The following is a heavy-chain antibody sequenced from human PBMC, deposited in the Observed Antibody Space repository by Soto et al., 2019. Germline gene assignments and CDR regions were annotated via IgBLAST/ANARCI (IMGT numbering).Heavy chain of an antibody. J-gene: IGHJ3*02. CDR3: ARDPYASATYYYSGFDI. CDR2: ISSSSSSI. Sequence: GGSLRLSCEASGFTFSSYSMNWVRQAPGKGLEWVSYISSSSSSIYYADSVKGRFTISRDNAKNSLFLQMNSLGAEDTAVYYCARDPYASATYYYSGFDIWGQGTMVTVSS. V-gene: IGHV3-48*01. D-gene: IGHD3-10*01. CDR1: GFTFSSYS.